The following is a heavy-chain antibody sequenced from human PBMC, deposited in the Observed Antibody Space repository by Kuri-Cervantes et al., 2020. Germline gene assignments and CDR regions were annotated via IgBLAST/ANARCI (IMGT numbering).Heavy chain of an antibody. D-gene: IGHD3-10*01. CDR1: GFTFSSYA. CDR2: IYSGGST. Sequence: GGSLRLSCAASGFTFSSYAMSWVRQAPRKGLEWVSVIYSGGSTYYADSVKGRFTISRDNSKSTLYLQMISLRAEDTAVYYCARSGYTASSGDGSRSYYSKNPHDYWGQGTLVTVSS. CDR3: ARSGYTASSGDGSRSYYSKNPHDY. J-gene: IGHJ4*02. V-gene: IGHV3-23*01.